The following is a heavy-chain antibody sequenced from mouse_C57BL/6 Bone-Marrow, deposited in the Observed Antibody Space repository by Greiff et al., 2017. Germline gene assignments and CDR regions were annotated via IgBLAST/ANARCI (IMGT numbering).Heavy chain of an antibody. Sequence: QVQLKQPGTELVKPGASVKLSCKASGYTFTSYWMHWVKQRPGQGLEWIGNINPSNGGTNYNEKFKSKATLTVDKSSSTAYMQLSSLTSEDSAVYYCARKVYYDYDAWFAYWGQGTLVTVSA. CDR1: GYTFTSYW. V-gene: IGHV1-53*01. D-gene: IGHD2-4*01. CDR2: INPSNGGT. J-gene: IGHJ3*01. CDR3: ARKVYYDYDAWFAY.